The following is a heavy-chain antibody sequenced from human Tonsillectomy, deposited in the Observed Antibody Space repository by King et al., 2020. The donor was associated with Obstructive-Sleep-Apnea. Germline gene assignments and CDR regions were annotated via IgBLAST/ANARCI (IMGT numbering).Heavy chain of an antibody. CDR3: AKFEQWDYYYYGMDV. J-gene: IGHJ6*02. CDR2: ISGSGVST. CDR1: GFTFSSYA. Sequence: VQLVESGGGLVQPGGSLRLSCAASGFTFSSYAMSWVRQPPGKGLEWVSAISGSGVSTYYADSVKDRFTISRDNSKNTLHLQINSLRAEDTAVYYCAKFEQWDYYYYGMDVWGQGTTVTVSS. V-gene: IGHV3-23*04. D-gene: IGHD6-19*01.